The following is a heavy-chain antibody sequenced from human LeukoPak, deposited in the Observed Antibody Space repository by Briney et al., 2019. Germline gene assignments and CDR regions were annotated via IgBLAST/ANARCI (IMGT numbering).Heavy chain of an antibody. J-gene: IGHJ4*02. Sequence: KPGESLKISCKGSGYSFTSYWIGWVRQMPGKGLEWMGIIYPGDSDTRYSPSFQGQVTISADKSISTAYLQWSSLKASDTAMYYCARHSPYPPYSSSWYGGNYFDYWGQGTLVTVSS. CDR3: ARHSPYPPYSSSWYGGNYFDY. CDR2: IYPGDSDT. V-gene: IGHV5-51*01. D-gene: IGHD6-13*01. CDR1: GYSFTSYW.